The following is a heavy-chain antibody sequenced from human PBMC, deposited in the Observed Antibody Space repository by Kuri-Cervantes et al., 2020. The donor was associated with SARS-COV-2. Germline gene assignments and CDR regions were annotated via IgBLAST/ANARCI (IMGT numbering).Heavy chain of an antibody. V-gene: IGHV3-7*04. J-gene: IGHJ4*02. D-gene: IGHD3-3*01. CDR3: AGGVTIFGVVQSFDD. CDR1: GFTFSSYW. Sequence: GESLKISCAASGFTFSSYWMSWVRQAPGKGLEWVANIKQDGSEKYYVDSVKGRFTISRDNAKNSLYLQMNSLRAEDTAVYYCAGGVTIFGVVQSFDDWGQGTLVTVSS. CDR2: IKQDGSEK.